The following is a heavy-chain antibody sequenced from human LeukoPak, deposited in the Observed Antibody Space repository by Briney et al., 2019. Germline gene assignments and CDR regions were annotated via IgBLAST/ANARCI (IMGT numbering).Heavy chain of an antibody. V-gene: IGHV3-74*01. CDR2: INSDGSST. Sequence: GGSLRLSCAASGFTFSSYWMHWVRHAPGKGLVWVSRINSDGSSTSYADSVKGRFTISRDNAKNTLYLQMNSLRAEDTAVYYCARVGYYGSGSYYKRPDGTFDYWGQGTLVTVSS. D-gene: IGHD3-10*01. CDR3: ARVGYYGSGSYYKRPDGTFDY. CDR1: GFTFSSYW. J-gene: IGHJ4*02.